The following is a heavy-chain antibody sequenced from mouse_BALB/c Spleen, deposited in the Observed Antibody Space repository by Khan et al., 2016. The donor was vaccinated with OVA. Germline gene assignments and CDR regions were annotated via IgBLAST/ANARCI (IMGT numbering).Heavy chain of an antibody. Sequence: VQLQQSGTELARPGASVKLSCKASGYIFIDYNINWVKQSTGQGLEWIGEISPGSGNTYYNEKFKGTATLTADKSSSTAYMQLSSLTSADSAVYFGAREWGSWFPYWGQGTLITVSA. V-gene: IGHV1-77*01. CDR1: GYIFIDYN. D-gene: IGHD1-3*01. CDR3: AREWGSWFPY. CDR2: ISPGSGNT. J-gene: IGHJ3*01.